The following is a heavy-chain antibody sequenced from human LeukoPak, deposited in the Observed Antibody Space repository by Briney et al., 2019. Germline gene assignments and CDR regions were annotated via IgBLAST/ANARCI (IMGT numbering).Heavy chain of an antibody. D-gene: IGHD1-14*01. CDR2: LYASGDTNYASGTT. CDR3: AREAKPDNAAGLDV. V-gene: IGHV4-4*07. Sequence: PSQTLSLTCTVSGGSISGYYCSWIRQPAGKGLEWIGRLYASGDTNYASGTTHSNASLKSRLTMSLDTSKNKLSLRLSSVTAADTAVYCCAREAKPDNAAGLDVWGQGTTVTVSS. CDR1: GGSISGYY. J-gene: IGHJ6*02.